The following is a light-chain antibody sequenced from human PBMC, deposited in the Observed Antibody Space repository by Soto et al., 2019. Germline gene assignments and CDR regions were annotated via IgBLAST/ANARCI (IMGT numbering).Light chain of an antibody. CDR1: QSVSSSY. CDR2: GAS. V-gene: IGKV3-20*01. J-gene: IGKJ1*01. CDR3: QQYGSSPLT. Sequence: EIVLTQSPGTLSLSPGERATLSCRASQSVSSSYLAWYQQKPGQAPRPLIYGASSRAIGIPARFSGSGSVTAFTLTISRLEPADFAVYYCQQYGSSPLTFGQGTKVEIK.